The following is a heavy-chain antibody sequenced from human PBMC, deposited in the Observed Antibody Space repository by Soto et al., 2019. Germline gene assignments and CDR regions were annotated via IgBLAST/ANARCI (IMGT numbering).Heavy chain of an antibody. CDR2: ISGSGGST. J-gene: IGHJ4*02. D-gene: IGHD3-9*01. Sequence: GGSLRLSCAASGFTFSSYAMSWVRQAPGKGLEWVSAISGSGGSTYYADSVKGRFTISRDNSKNTLYLQMNSLRAEDTAVYYCAKDLTRAYFDWFQNTSLVDYWGQGTLVTVSS. CDR3: AKDLTRAYFDWFQNTSLVDY. V-gene: IGHV3-23*01. CDR1: GFTFSSYA.